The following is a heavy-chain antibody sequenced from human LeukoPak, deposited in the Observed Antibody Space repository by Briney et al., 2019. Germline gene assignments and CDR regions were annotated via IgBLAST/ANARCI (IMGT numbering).Heavy chain of an antibody. CDR1: GFTFSSYG. Sequence: GGSLRLSCAASGFTFSSYGMHWVRQAPGKGLEWVAVISYDGSNKYYADSVKGRFTISRDNSKNTLYLQMNSLRAEDTAVYYCAKDQEVVVAATYDFDYWGQGTLVTVPS. J-gene: IGHJ4*02. CDR3: AKDQEVVVAATYDFDY. CDR2: ISYDGSNK. V-gene: IGHV3-30*18. D-gene: IGHD2-15*01.